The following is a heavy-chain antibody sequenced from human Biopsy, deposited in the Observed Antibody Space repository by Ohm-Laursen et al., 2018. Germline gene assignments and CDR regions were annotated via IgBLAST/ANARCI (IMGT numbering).Heavy chain of an antibody. CDR3: ARGSNDFGGLYFPR. D-gene: IGHD4-23*01. J-gene: IGHJ4*02. CDR1: GGSFTGHY. V-gene: IGHV4-59*11. CDR2: ISYTGYT. Sequence: SETLSRTCTVSGGSFTGHYWSWIRQPPGKGLEWTGHISYTGYTSYNASLKSRVTISVDTSRNHFSLRLSSLTAADTAVYYCARGSNDFGGLYFPRWGQGTLLTVSS.